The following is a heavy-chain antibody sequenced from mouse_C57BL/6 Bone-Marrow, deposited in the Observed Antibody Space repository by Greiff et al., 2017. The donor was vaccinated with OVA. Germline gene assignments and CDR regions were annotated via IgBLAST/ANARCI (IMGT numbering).Heavy chain of an antibody. J-gene: IGHJ2*01. CDR3: ARGCNYLDY. CDR1: GYTFTSYW. V-gene: IGHV1-69*01. CDR2: IDPSDSYT. Sequence: QVQLQQPGAELVMPGASVKLSCKASGYTFTSYWMHWVKQRPGQGLEWIGEIDPSDSYTNYNQKFKGKSTLTVDKSSSPAYMQLSSLTSEDSAVYYFARGCNYLDYWGQGTTLTVSS.